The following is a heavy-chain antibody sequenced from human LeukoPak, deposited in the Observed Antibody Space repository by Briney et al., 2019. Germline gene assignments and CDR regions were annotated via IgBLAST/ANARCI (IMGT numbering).Heavy chain of an antibody. D-gene: IGHD3-3*01. CDR3: ARVPYCDFWSGNDY. V-gene: IGHV1-18*01. CDR2: ISAYNGNT. J-gene: IGHJ4*02. Sequence: ASVKVSCKASGYTFTSYGISWVRQAPGQGLEWMGWISAYNGNTNYAQKLQGRVTMTTDTSTSTAYMELRSLRSDDTAVYYCARVPYCDFWSGNDYWGQGTLVTVSS. CDR1: GYTFTSYG.